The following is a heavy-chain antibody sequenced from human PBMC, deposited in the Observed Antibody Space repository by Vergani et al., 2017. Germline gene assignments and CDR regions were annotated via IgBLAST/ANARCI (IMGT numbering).Heavy chain of an antibody. D-gene: IGHD1-20*01. CDR1: GFTFSDYY. Sequence: VQLVESGGGLVKPGGSLRLSCAASGFTFSDYYMSWIRQAPGKGLEWVSGISASGAPTYYADSVKGRVTISIDTSKNTLYLQMNSLRVEDTAVYYCARAYGRYDWFDYWGQRTLVTVSS. J-gene: IGHJ4*01. V-gene: IGHV3-23*04. CDR3: ARAYGRYDWFDY. CDR2: ISASGAPT.